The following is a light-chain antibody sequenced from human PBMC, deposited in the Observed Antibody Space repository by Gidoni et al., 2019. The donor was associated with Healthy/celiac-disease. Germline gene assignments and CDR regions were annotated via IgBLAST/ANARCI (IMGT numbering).Light chain of an antibody. J-gene: IGKJ3*01. CDR2: AAS. V-gene: IGKV1-39*01. Sequence: DIHTTQPLSSLSASVAVRVTITCRAIQSISSYLNWYQQKPGKAPKLLIYAASSLQSGVPSRFSGSGSGTDFTLTISRLQPEDFAAYYCQQNGSTPFTFGPGTKVDIK. CDR3: QQNGSTPFT. CDR1: QSISSY.